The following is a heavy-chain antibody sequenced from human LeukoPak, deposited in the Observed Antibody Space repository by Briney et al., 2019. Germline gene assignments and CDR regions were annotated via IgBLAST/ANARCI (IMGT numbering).Heavy chain of an antibody. Sequence: SETLSLTCTVSGYSISSGYYWGWIRQPPGKWLEWIGTIYHSGSTYYNPSLKSRVTISVDTSKNQFALKLSSVTAADTAVYYCARHRAAAGTVLNWFDPWGQGTLVTVSS. CDR1: GYSISSGYY. D-gene: IGHD6-13*01. CDR2: IYHSGST. CDR3: ARHRAAAGTVLNWFDP. J-gene: IGHJ5*02. V-gene: IGHV4-38-2*02.